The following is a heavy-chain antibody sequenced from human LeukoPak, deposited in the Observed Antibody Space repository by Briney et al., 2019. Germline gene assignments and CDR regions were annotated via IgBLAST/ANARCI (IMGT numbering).Heavy chain of an antibody. CDR3: ASVAGPFDY. J-gene: IGHJ4*01. D-gene: IGHD6-19*01. CDR1: GASISSNNYY. Sequence: SETLSLTCSVSGASISSNNYYWGWIRQPPGKGLEWIGIIYYSGSTYYNSSLKSRVTISVDTPKNQFSLDLSSVTAADTAVYYCASVAGPFDYWGQGTLVTVSS. V-gene: IGHV4-39*01. CDR2: IYYSGST.